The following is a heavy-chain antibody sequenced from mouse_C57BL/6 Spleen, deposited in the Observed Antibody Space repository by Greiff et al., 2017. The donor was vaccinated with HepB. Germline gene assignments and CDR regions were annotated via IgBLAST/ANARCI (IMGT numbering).Heavy chain of an antibody. CDR3: ARHRDYDGYFDY. V-gene: IGHV5-9*01. Sequence: VESGGGLVKPGGSLKLSCAASGFTFSSYTMSWVRQTPEKRLEWVATISGGGGNTYYPDSVKGRFTISRDNAKNTLYLQMSSLRSEDTALYYCARHRDYDGYFDYWGQGTTLTVSS. D-gene: IGHD2-4*01. J-gene: IGHJ2*01. CDR1: GFTFSSYT. CDR2: ISGGGGNT.